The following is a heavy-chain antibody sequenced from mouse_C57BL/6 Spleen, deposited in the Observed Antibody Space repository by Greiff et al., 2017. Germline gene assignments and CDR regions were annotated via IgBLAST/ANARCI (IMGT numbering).Heavy chain of an antibody. V-gene: IGHV1-22*01. Sequence: EVKLMESGPELVKPGASVKMSCKASGYTFTDYNMHWVKQSHGKSLEWIGYINPNNGGTSYNQKFKGKATLTVNKSSSTAYMELRSLTSEDSAVYYCARFGGPGFDYWGQGTTLTVSS. CDR1: GYTFTDYN. J-gene: IGHJ2*01. CDR2: INPNNGGT. CDR3: ARFGGPGFDY. D-gene: IGHD3-1*01.